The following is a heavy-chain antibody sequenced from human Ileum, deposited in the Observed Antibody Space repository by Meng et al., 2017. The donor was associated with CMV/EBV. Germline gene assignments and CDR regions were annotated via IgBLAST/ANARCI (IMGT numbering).Heavy chain of an antibody. J-gene: IGHJ6*02. CDR1: GFPFSDYY. D-gene: IGHD3-3*01. V-gene: IGHV3-11*04. Sequence: GESLMISCAASGFPFSDYYMSWSRQAPGKGLEWGSYISSSGSTIYYADYVKGRFTISRDNAKNSPYLQMNRLRAEDTAVYYCAREERRILEWLFFSGIDVWGQGTTVTVSS. CDR3: AREERRILEWLFFSGIDV. CDR2: ISSSGSTI.